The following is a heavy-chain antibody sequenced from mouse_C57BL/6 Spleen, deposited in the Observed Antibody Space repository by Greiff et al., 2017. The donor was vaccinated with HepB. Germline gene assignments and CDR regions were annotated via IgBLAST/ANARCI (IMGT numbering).Heavy chain of an antibody. CDR1: GYTFTDYY. CDR3: ARSSPYGKGAMDY. J-gene: IGHJ4*01. D-gene: IGHD2-1*01. CDR2: INPYNGGT. V-gene: IGHV1-19*01. Sequence: VQLQQSGPVLVKPGASVKMSCKASGYTFTDYYMNWVKQSHGKSLEWIGVINPYNGGTSYNQKFKGKATLTVDKSSSTAYMELNSLTSEDSAVYYCARSSPYGKGAMDYWGQGTSVTVSS.